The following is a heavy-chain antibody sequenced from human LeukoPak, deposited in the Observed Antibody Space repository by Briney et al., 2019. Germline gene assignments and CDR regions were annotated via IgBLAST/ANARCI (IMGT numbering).Heavy chain of an antibody. CDR3: ARERFDYYGSGSYYHFDY. CDR1: RFTFSNYE. Sequence: PGGSLRLSCAASRFTFSNYEMHWVRQAPGKGLGWLSYISSSGNTIYYADSVKGRFTISRDNSKNTLYLQMNSLRAEDTAAYYCARERFDYYGSGSYYHFDYWGQGTLVTVSS. CDR2: ISSSGNTI. V-gene: IGHV3-48*03. D-gene: IGHD3-10*01. J-gene: IGHJ4*02.